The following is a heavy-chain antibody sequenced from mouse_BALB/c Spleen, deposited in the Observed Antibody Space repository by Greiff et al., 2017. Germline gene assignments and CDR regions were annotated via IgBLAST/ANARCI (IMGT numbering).Heavy chain of an antibody. CDR2: IYPGNSDT. Sequence: VQLQQSGTVLARPGASVKMSCKASGYTFTSYWMHWVKQRPGQGLEWIGAIYPGNSDTSYNQKFKGKAILTAVTSTSTAYMELSSLTNEDSAVYYCTKSGNWEGYFDYWGQGTTLTVSS. CDR3: TKSGNWEGYFDY. J-gene: IGHJ2*01. V-gene: IGHV1-5*01. CDR1: GYTFTSYW. D-gene: IGHD4-1*01.